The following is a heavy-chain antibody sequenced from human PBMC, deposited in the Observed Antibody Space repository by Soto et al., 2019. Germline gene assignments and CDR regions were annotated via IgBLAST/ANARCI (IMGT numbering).Heavy chain of an antibody. CDR3: VAISRDSGWYGDY. CDR2: IGPSGDIT. D-gene: IGHD6-19*01. CDR1: GFTFSTYA. Sequence: EVQVLESGGDLVQPGGSLRLSCAASGFTFSTYAMSWVRQAPGKGLEWVSAIGPSGDITYYADSVKGRFTISRDNSKNTLFLQMSSLRAGDTAVYYCVAISRDSGWYGDYWGQGTLVTVSS. J-gene: IGHJ4*02. V-gene: IGHV3-23*01.